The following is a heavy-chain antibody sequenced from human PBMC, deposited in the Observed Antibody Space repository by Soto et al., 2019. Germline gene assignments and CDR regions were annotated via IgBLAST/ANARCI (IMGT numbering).Heavy chain of an antibody. CDR3: ASEEFGYYDSSGYYKDYYYYGTDV. CDR1: GFTFSSYA. V-gene: IGHV3-30-3*01. J-gene: IGHJ6*02. D-gene: IGHD3-22*01. CDR2: ISYDGSNK. Sequence: SLRLSCAASGFTFSSYAMHWVRQAPGKGLEWVALISYDGSNKYYADSVKGRFTISRDNSKNTLYLQMNSVRAEDTAVYYCASEEFGYYDSSGYYKDYYYYGTDVWGEGNRVTVAS.